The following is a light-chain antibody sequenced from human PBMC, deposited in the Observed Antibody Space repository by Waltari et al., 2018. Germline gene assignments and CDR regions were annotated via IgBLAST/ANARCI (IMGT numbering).Light chain of an antibody. CDR2: WAS. Sequence: DIVMTQSPDSLAVSLGERATINCKSSQNLLYSSNNKNYLAWYQQKPGQPPKLLIYWASTRRSGVPDRFSGSGSGTDFTLTISSLQAEDVAVYYCQQYYSVSLYSFCQGTKLEI. CDR1: QNLLYSSNNKNY. V-gene: IGKV4-1*01. CDR3: QQYYSVSLYS. J-gene: IGKJ2*03.